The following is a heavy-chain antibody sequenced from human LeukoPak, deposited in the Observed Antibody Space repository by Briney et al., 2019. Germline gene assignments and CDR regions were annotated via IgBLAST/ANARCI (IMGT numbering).Heavy chain of an antibody. CDR3: AKRGNGLKRHDAFDI. J-gene: IGHJ3*02. V-gene: IGHV3-30*02. D-gene: IGHD1-1*01. CDR1: GFTFSSYA. CDR2: IRYDGSNK. Sequence: GRSLRPSCAASGFTFSSYAMHWVRQAPGKGLEWVAFIRYDGSNKYYADSVKGRFTISRDNSKNTLYLQMNSLRAEDTAVYYCAKRGNGLKRHDAFDIWGQGTMVTVSS.